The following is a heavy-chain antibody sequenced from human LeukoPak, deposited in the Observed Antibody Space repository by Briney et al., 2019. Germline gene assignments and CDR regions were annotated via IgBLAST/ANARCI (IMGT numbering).Heavy chain of an antibody. CDR1: GGSISGYY. CDR2: IYYGGST. D-gene: IGHD6-13*01. V-gene: IGHV4-59*01. Sequence: SETLSLTCTVSGGSISGYYWNWIRQPPGKGLEWIGYIYYGGSTNYNPSLKSRVTISVDTSKNQFSLKLSSVTAADTAVYYCARDGSSFSRSYYWYFDHWGRGTLVTVSS. J-gene: IGHJ2*01. CDR3: ARDGSSFSRSYYWYFDH.